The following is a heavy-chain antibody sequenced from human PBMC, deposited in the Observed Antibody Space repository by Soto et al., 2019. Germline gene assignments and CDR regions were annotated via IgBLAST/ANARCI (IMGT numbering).Heavy chain of an antibody. D-gene: IGHD2-2*02. J-gene: IGHJ3*02. V-gene: IGHV3-23*01. CDR3: AKRPAPGLYNAFDT. CDR1: GFTFSSYA. Sequence: EVQLLESGGGLVQPGGSLRLSCAASGFTFSSYAMSWVRQAPGKGLEWVSAISGSGGSTYYADSVKGRFTISRDNSKNTLYLQMNSLKAEDMSLYYCAKRPAPGLYNAFDTWGQGQWSPSLQ. CDR2: ISGSGGST.